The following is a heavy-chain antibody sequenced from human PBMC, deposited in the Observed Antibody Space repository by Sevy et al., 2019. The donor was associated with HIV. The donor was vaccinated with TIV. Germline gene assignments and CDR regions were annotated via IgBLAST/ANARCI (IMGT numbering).Heavy chain of an antibody. CDR1: GFTFSSYW. D-gene: IGHD3-22*01. Sequence: GGSLRLSCAASGFTFSSYWMSWVRQAPGKGLEWVANIKQDGSEKYYVDSVKGRFTISRENAKNSLYLQMNSLRAEDTAVYYCARARGYYYDSSGYYFDYWGQGTLVTVSS. CDR2: IKQDGSEK. J-gene: IGHJ4*02. CDR3: ARARGYYYDSSGYYFDY. V-gene: IGHV3-7*01.